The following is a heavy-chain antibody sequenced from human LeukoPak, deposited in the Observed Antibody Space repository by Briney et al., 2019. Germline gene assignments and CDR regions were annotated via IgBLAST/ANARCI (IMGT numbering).Heavy chain of an antibody. CDR1: RYTFTSHY. V-gene: IGHV1-46*01. CDR2: INPSGGST. D-gene: IGHD3-16*02. Sequence: ASVKFSCKASRYTFTSHYMHWVRQAPGQGLEWMGLINPSGGSTLYAHKFQGRVTMTRDMSTTTAHLMLSRLSSEDPAVSCCASDNPVGDIAWWFDPWGQGTLVTVSS. J-gene: IGHJ5*02. CDR3: ASDNPVGDIAWWFDP.